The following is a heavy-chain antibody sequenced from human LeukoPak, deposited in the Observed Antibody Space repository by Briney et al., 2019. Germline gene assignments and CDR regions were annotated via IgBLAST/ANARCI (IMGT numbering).Heavy chain of an antibody. CDR2: IYYSGST. Sequence: SQTLSLTCTVSGGSISSGGYYWSWIRQHPGKGLEWTGYIYYSGSTYYNPSLQSRVTISMDTSKNQFSLNLSSVTAADTAVYYCARRAPSAGYFDLWGRGTLVTVSS. V-gene: IGHV4-31*03. CDR1: GGSISSGGYY. J-gene: IGHJ2*01. CDR3: ARRAPSAGYFDL.